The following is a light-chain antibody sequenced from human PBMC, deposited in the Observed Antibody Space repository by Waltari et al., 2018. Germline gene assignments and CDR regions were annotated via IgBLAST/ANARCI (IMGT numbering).Light chain of an antibody. Sequence: ELVLPQSPGTLSLSPGERATLSCRASQSVSSSYLAWYQQKPGQAPSLLIYGASSRATGIPDRFSGSGSGTDFTLTISRLEPEDFAVYYCQQYGSSPRTFGQGTKVEIK. J-gene: IGKJ1*01. CDR3: QQYGSSPRT. CDR2: GAS. V-gene: IGKV3-20*01. CDR1: QSVSSSY.